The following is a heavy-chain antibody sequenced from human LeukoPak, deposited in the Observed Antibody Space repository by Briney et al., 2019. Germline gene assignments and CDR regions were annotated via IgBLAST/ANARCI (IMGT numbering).Heavy chain of an antibody. J-gene: IGHJ4*02. CDR1: GFTFSNYA. CDR2: ISSNGGST. Sequence: GGSLRLSCSASGFTFSNYAMHWVRQAPGKGLEYASAISSNGGSTYYADSVKGRFTISRDNSKNTLYLEMSSLRAEDTAVYYCVKGPCGGGCYLDYWGQGTLVTVSS. V-gene: IGHV3-64D*06. CDR3: VKGPCGGGCYLDY. D-gene: IGHD2-21*02.